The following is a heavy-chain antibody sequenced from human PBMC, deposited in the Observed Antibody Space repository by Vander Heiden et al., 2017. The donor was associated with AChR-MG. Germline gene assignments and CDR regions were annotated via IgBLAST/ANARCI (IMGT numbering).Heavy chain of an antibody. D-gene: IGHD2-2*01. J-gene: IGHJ6*02. CDR2: ISSSGSTI. CDR1: GFTFSSYE. Sequence: EVQLVESGGGLVQPGGSLRLSCAASGFTFSSYEMNWVRQAPGKGLEWVSYISSSGSTIYYAGSVKSRFTISRDNAKNSLYLQMNSLRAEDTAVYYCATCSSTRCYYYGMDVWGQGTTVTVSS. V-gene: IGHV3-48*03. CDR3: ATCSSTRCYYYGMDV.